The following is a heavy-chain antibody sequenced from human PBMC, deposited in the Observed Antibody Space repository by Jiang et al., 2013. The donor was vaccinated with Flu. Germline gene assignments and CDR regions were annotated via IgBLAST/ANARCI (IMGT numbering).Heavy chain of an antibody. V-gene: IGHV4-4*02. J-gene: IGHJ4*02. CDR2: IYHSGST. CDR1: GGSISSSNW. D-gene: IGHD3-3*01. Sequence: PGLVKPSGTLSLTCAVSGGSISSSNWWSWVRQPPGKGLEWIGEIYHSGSTNYNPSLKSRVTISVDKSKNQFSLKLSSVTAADTAVYYCARMNYDFWSGYPAPGTFDYWGQGTLVTVSS. CDR3: ARMNYDFWSGYPAPGTFDY.